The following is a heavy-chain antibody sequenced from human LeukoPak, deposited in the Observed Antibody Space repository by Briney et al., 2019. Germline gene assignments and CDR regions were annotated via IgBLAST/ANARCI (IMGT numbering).Heavy chain of an antibody. CDR3: AKDTMRYGPSLFDY. CDR1: GFTFSSYA. CDR2: ISWNSGSI. D-gene: IGHD5-18*01. V-gene: IGHV3-9*01. J-gene: IGHJ4*02. Sequence: GGSLRLSCAASGFTFSSYAMHWVRQAPGKGLEWVSGISWNSGSIGYADSVKGRFTISRDNAKNSLYLQMNSLRAEDTALYYCAKDTMRYGPSLFDYWGQGTLVTVSS.